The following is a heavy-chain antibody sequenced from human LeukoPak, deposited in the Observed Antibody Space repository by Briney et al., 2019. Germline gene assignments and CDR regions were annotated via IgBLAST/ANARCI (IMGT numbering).Heavy chain of an antibody. CDR3: ARGRRLRPWNPGSPRNYYMDV. CDR1: GFTFSSYS. Sequence: PGGSLRLSCAASGFTFSSYSMNWVRQAPGKGLEWVSYISSSSSTIYYADSVKGRFTISRDNAKNSLYLQMNSLRAEDTAVYYCARGRRLRPWNPGSPRNYYMDVWGKGTTVTVSS. J-gene: IGHJ6*03. CDR2: ISSSSSTI. D-gene: IGHD4-17*01. V-gene: IGHV3-48*01.